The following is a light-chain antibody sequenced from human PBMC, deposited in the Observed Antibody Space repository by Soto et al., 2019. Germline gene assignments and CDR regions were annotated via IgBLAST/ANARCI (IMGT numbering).Light chain of an antibody. CDR2: DAS. Sequence: EVVFTQSPGTLSFSPVERATLSCRASQSVSSSSVAWYQQKPGQAPRLLIYDASSRGTGIPERFSGSGSGTDFTLTISRLEPEDFAVYYCQQYGSSQIAFGQGTRLEIK. V-gene: IGKV3-20*01. CDR3: QQYGSSQIA. CDR1: QSVSSSS. J-gene: IGKJ5*01.